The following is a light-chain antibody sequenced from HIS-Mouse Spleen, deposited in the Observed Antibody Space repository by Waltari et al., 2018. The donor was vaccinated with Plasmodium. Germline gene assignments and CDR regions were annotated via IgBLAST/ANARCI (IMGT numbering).Light chain of an antibody. CDR1: RSDVGGYNY. J-gene: IGLJ2*01. V-gene: IGLV2-11*01. Sequence: QSALTPPRSVSGSPGPSVTISCPGTRSDVGGYNYVPWYQQHPGKAPKLMIYDVSKRPSGVPDRFSGSKSGNTASLTISGLQAEDEADYYCCSYAGSYTWVFGGGTKLTVL. CDR3: CSYAGSYTWV. CDR2: DVS.